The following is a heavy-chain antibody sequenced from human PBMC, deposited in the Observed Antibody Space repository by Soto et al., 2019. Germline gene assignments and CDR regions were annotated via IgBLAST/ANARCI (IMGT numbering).Heavy chain of an antibody. CDR3: ARSRDPYGDFYYYYGMDV. Sequence: PGGSLRLGCAASGFTFSSYAMHWVRQAPGTGLEWVAVISYDGSNKYYADSVKGRFTISRDNSKNTLYLQMNSLRAEGTAVYYCARSRDPYGDFYYYYGMDVWGQGTTVTVS. CDR1: GFTFSSYA. D-gene: IGHD4-17*01. J-gene: IGHJ6*02. V-gene: IGHV3-30-3*01. CDR2: ISYDGSNK.